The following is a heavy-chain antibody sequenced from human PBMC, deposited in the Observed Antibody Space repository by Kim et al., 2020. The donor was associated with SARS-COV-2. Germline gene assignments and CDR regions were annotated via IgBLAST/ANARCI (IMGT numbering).Heavy chain of an antibody. CDR3: AKDMATMVYYYYGMDV. J-gene: IGHJ6*02. CDR2: ISWNSGSI. V-gene: IGHV3-9*01. Sequence: GGSLRLSCEASGFTFGDYAMHWVRQAPGKGLEWVAGISWNSGSIGYADSVKGRFTISRDNAKNSLYLQMNSLRAEDTALYYCAKDMATMVYYYYGMDVWGQGTTVTVSS. CDR1: GFTFGDYA. D-gene: IGHD5-12*01.